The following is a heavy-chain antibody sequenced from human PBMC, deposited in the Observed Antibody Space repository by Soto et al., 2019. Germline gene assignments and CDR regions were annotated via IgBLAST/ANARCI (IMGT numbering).Heavy chain of an antibody. CDR2: ISYDGSNK. CDR3: ARDRLSITGTPGLFDY. V-gene: IGHV3-30-3*01. Sequence: GGFLRLSCAASGFTFSSYAMHWVRQAPGKGLEWVAVISYDGSNKYYADSVKGRFTISRDNSKNTLYLQMNSLRAEDTAVYYCARDRLSITGTPGLFDYWGQGTLVTVSS. J-gene: IGHJ4*02. CDR1: GFTFSSYA. D-gene: IGHD1-20*01.